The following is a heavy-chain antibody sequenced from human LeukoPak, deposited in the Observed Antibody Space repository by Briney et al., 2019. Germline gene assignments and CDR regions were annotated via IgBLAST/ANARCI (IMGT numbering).Heavy chain of an antibody. D-gene: IGHD3-16*01. CDR2: LNEDGGIT. J-gene: IGHJ4*02. CDR3: TRDIGGRSAY. V-gene: IGHV3-74*01. CDR1: GFAFRTYE. Sequence: GGSLRLSCAASGFAFRTYEMNWVRQAPGEGLVWVSRLNEDGGITNYADFAKGRFTISRDNARNTLYLQMNSLSADDTAVYYCTRDIGGRSAYWGQGTLVTVSS.